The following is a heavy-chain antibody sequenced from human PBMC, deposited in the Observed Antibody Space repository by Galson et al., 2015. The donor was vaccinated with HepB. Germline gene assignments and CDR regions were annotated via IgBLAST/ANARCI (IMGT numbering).Heavy chain of an antibody. J-gene: IGHJ6*02. CDR2: IYHSGST. V-gene: IGHV4-38-2*01. Sequence: SETLSLTCAVSGYSISSGYYWGWIRQPPGKGLEWIGSIYHSGSTYYNPSLKSRVTISVDTSKNQFSLKLSSVTAADTAVYYCARLSYGMDVWGQGTTVTVSS. CDR3: ARLSYGMDV. CDR1: GYSISSGYY.